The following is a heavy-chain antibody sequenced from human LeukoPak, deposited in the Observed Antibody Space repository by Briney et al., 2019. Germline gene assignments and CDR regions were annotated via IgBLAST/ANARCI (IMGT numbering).Heavy chain of an antibody. CDR1: GYTFTIYG. D-gene: IGHD3-9*01. Sequence: AASVNVSCKASGYTFTIYGISWVPRAPGQGFECMGWISAYNDNTNYAQELQGRVNMTTHTSTSTAYMELRSLRSDDTDVYYCARAHTPRLRYFDWSYVVFDYWGQGTLVTVSS. CDR3: ARAHTPRLRYFDWSYVVFDY. V-gene: IGHV1-18*01. J-gene: IGHJ4*02. CDR2: ISAYNDNT.